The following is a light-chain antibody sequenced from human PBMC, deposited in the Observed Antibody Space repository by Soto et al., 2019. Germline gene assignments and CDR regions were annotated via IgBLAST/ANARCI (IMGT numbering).Light chain of an antibody. V-gene: IGKV3-15*01. CDR2: GAS. CDR3: QQYNNWPPKYT. J-gene: IGKJ2*01. Sequence: EIVMTQSPATLSVSPGERATLSCRASQSVSSNLVWYQQKAGQAPRLLIYGASTRATGIPARFSGSGSGTEFTLTISSLQSEDFAVYYCQQYNNWPPKYTFGQGTKLEIK. CDR1: QSVSSN.